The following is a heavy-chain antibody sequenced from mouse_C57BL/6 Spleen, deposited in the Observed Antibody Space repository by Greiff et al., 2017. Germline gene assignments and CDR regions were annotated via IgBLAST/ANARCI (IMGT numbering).Heavy chain of an antibody. CDR1: GFTFSDYG. V-gene: IGHV5-17*01. J-gene: IGHJ4*01. CDR2: ISSGSSTI. D-gene: IGHD2-5*01. Sequence: EVQVVESGGGLVKPGGSLKLSCAASGFTFSDYGMHWVRQAPEKGLEWVAYISSGSSTIYYADTVKGRFTISRDNAKNTLFLQMTSLRSEDTAMYYCARENYSNYYAMDYWGQGTSVTVSS. CDR3: ARENYSNYYAMDY.